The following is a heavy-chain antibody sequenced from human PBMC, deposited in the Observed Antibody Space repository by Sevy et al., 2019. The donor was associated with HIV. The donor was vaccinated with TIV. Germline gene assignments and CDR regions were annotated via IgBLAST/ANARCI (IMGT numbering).Heavy chain of an antibody. CDR3: ATGLGKSDFDY. CDR2: IKSKIDGGTR. J-gene: IGHJ4*02. D-gene: IGHD3-9*01. CDR1: GFTFSNSW. V-gene: IGHV3-15*01. Sequence: GGSLRLSCAASGFTFSNSWMSWVRQAPGKGLEWVGRIKSKIDGGTRDLAAPVKDRITISSADSRNTLYLQMNSLKAEDTGVYYCATGLGKSDFDYWGQGTLVTVSS.